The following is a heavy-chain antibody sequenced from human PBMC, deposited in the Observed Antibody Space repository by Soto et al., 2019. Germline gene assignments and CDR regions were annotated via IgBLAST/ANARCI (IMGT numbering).Heavy chain of an antibody. Sequence: QVQLVESGGGVVQPGRSLRLSCAASGFVFSNYGMHWVRQAPGKGLEWVAVIWYDGSNKYYADSVKGRITISRDNSKNTVYPQMNSLRVEDTARYYCARGPGSIWRLDPWGQGTLVTVSS. CDR3: ARGPGSIWRLDP. J-gene: IGHJ5*02. V-gene: IGHV3-33*01. CDR1: GFVFSNYG. CDR2: IWYDGSNK. D-gene: IGHD1-26*01.